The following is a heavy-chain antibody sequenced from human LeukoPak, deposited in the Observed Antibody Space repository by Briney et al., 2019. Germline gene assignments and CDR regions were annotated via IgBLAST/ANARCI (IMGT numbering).Heavy chain of an antibody. CDR2: IKPDGSEE. Sequence: GGSLRLSCAASGFTLSSYEMNWVRQAPGKGLEWVANIKPDGSEEYYVDSVKGRFTISRDNAKNSLYLQMNSLRAEDTAVYYCATVLRGFDLWGRGTLVTVSS. V-gene: IGHV3-7*04. CDR3: ATVLRGFDL. CDR1: GFTLSSYE. J-gene: IGHJ2*01.